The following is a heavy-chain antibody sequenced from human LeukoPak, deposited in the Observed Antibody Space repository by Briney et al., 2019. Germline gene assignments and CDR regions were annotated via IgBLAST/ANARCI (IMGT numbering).Heavy chain of an antibody. Sequence: GASVNVSCKASGYTFTSYAMHWVRPAPGQRLAWMGWINAGNGNTKYSQKFQGRVTITRDTSASTAYMELSSLRSEDTAVYYCARAVAGTSKFDYWGEGTLVTVS. CDR2: INAGNGNT. J-gene: IGHJ4*02. V-gene: IGHV1-3*01. CDR1: GYTFTSYA. D-gene: IGHD6-19*01. CDR3: ARAVAGTSKFDY.